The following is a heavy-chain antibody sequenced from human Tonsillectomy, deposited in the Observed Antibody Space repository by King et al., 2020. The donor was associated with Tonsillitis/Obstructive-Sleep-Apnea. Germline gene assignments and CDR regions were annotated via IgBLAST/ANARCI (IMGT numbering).Heavy chain of an antibody. CDR1: GFTFTNYG. V-gene: IGHV3-33*01. D-gene: IGHD1-26*01. CDR2: IYFDGSGQ. J-gene: IGHJ4*02. Sequence: VQLVESGGGVVQPGRSLRISCGASGFTFTNYGMHWVRQAPGKGLEWVAVIYFDGSGQDYADSVKGRFTISRDNSNNTLYLQMHSLRIEDTAVYHWARADWERKHPFDYWGLGTLVTVSS. CDR3: ARADWERKHPFDY.